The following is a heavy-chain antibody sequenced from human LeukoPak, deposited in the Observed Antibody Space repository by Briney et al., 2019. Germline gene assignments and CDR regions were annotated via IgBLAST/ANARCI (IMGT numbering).Heavy chain of an antibody. CDR1: GYSFTSYW. V-gene: IGHV5-51*01. CDR2: IYPGDSDT. J-gene: IGHJ4*02. Sequence: GESLKISCKGSGYSFTSYWIGWVRQMPGKGLEWMGIIYPGDSDTRYNPSFQGQITISADKSVSTAYLQWSSLKASDTAIYYCARRQDADYALGHWGQGTLVTVSS. D-gene: IGHD4-17*01. CDR3: ARRQDADYALGH.